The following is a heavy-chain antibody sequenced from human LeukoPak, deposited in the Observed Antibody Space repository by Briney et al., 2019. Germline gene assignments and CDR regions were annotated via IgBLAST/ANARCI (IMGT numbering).Heavy chain of an antibody. D-gene: IGHD5-24*01. CDR3: ARAPPRLDGYILYD. V-gene: IGHV1-69*04. Sequence: SVKVSCKASGGTFTNLAINWVRQAPGQGLEWMGRIIPTTGLASYAQKFQGRVTITADKSTSTAYMELSSLRSEDTAVYYCARAPPRLDGYILYDWGQGTLVTVSS. CDR1: GGTFTNLA. J-gene: IGHJ4*02. CDR2: IIPTTGLA.